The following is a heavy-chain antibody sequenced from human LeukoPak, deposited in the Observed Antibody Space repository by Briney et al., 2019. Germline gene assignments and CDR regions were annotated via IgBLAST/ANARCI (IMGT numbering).Heavy chain of an antibody. D-gene: IGHD3-22*01. Sequence: PGGSLRLSCAASGFTFSSYAMSWARQAPGKGLEWVSAISGSGGSTYYADSVKGRFTISRDNSKNTLYLQMNSLRAEDTAVYYRAKVRTYYYDSSGYCDYWGQGTLVTVSS. V-gene: IGHV3-23*01. CDR3: AKVRTYYYDSSGYCDY. J-gene: IGHJ4*02. CDR2: ISGSGGST. CDR1: GFTFSSYA.